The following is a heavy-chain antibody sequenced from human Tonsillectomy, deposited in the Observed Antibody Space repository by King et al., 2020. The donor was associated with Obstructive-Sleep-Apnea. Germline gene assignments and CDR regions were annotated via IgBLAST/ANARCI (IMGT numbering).Heavy chain of an antibody. V-gene: IGHV4-59*08. CDR2: IYYSGST. D-gene: IGHD3-10*01. Sequence: QVQLQESGPGLVKPSETLSLTCTVSGGSISSYYWSWLRQPPGKGLEWIGYIYYSGSTNYNPSLKSRVTISVDTSKNQFSLKLSSVTAADTAVYYCARHGSMVRGVIISSWFDPWGQGTLVTVSS. CDR1: GGSISSYY. CDR3: ARHGSMVRGVIISSWFDP. J-gene: IGHJ5*02.